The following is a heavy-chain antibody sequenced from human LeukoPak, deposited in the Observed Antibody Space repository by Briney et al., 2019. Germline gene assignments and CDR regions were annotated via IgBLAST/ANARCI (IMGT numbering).Heavy chain of an antibody. CDR3: AGEIDSRFDT. CDR2: NYYSGTT. V-gene: IGHV4-59*01. Sequence: PSEALSLTCTVSGGFLTTYYWSWIRQSPGKGLEWIGYNYYSGTTKYNPSLKSRVTISVDTSKNQFSLNLRSVTAADTAVYYRAGEIDSRFDTWGQGVLVTVSS. D-gene: IGHD3-22*01. CDR1: GGFLTTYY. J-gene: IGHJ5*02.